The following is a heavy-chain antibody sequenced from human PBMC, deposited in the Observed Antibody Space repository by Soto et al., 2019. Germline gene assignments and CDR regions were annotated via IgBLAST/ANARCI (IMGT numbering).Heavy chain of an antibody. Sequence: PGGSLTLSCAASGFTFSSYWMHWVRQAPGKGLVWVSRISSDGSSTNYADFVKGRFAISRDNAKNTLYLQMNSLRVEDTAVYYCSRVGGSTWHWGQGTLVTVSS. J-gene: IGHJ4*02. CDR1: GFTFSSYW. V-gene: IGHV3-74*01. CDR2: ISSDGSST. CDR3: SRVGGSTWH. D-gene: IGHD1-26*01.